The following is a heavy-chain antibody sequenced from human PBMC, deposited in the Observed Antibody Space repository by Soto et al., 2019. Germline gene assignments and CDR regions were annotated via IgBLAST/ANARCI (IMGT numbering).Heavy chain of an antibody. J-gene: IGHJ5*02. D-gene: IGHD3-22*01. Sequence: SETLSLTCTVSGGSISSGDYYWSWIRQPPGKGLEWIGYIYYSGSTYYNPSLKSRVTISVDTSKNQFSLKLSSVTAADTAVYYCARASPYYYDSSGSNWFDPWGQGTLVTVSS. V-gene: IGHV4-30-4*01. CDR3: ARASPYYYDSSGSNWFDP. CDR1: GGSISSGDYY. CDR2: IYYSGST.